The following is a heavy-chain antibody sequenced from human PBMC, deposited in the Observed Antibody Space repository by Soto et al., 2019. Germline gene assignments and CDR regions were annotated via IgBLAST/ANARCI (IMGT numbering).Heavy chain of an antibody. V-gene: IGHV3-7*03. CDR1: GFTFSGYW. CDR2: IKRDGSEK. J-gene: IGHJ4*02. Sequence: EVQLVESGGDLVQPGGSLRLSCAASGFTFSGYWMSWVRQAPGKGLEWVANIKRDGSEKYYVDSVKGRFTISRDNAKNSLYLQMNSLRAEDTAVYYCAKGARVSYYRTWGQGTLVTVSS. D-gene: IGHD1-26*01. CDR3: AKGARVSYYRT.